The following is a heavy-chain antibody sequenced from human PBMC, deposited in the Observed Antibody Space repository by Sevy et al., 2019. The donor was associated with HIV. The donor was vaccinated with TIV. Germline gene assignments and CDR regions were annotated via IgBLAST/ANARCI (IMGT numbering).Heavy chain of an antibody. Sequence: GGSLRLSCAASGFTFSGNWMSWVRQAPGKGLEWAADIKEDGSEKYYVDSVKGRFTISRDNAKKSLYLQMNNLRAEDTAVYYCARDAGYCTSTSCYRGDYFDYWGQGTLVTVSS. D-gene: IGHD2-2*02. CDR2: IKEDGSEK. CDR3: ARDAGYCTSTSCYRGDYFDY. V-gene: IGHV3-7*01. J-gene: IGHJ4*02. CDR1: GFTFSGNW.